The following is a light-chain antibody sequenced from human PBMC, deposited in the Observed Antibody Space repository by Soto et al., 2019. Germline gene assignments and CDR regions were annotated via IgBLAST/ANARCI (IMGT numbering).Light chain of an antibody. CDR2: EVT. J-gene: IGLJ1*01. CDR1: SSDFDDYNY. Sequence: QSALTQPASVSGSPGQSITISCTGPSSDFDDYNYVSWYQQRPGEAPKLMIYEVTNRPSGVSNRFSGSKSGNAASLTISGLQAEDEADYYCSSYTSTSIFVFGTGTKVTVL. CDR3: SSYTSTSIFV. V-gene: IGLV2-14*01.